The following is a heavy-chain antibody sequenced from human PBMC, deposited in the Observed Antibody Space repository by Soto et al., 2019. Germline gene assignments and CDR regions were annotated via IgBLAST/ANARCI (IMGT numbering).Heavy chain of an antibody. J-gene: IGHJ4*02. D-gene: IGHD6-19*01. Sequence: VQLQQWGAGLLKPSETLSLTCAVYNGSFSGYYWSWIRQPPGKGLGWIGEINHSGSTNYNPSLKNRVTISVDTSKNQFSLKLNSVTAADTAVYYCGRGASMGIAVAVIDYWGQGTLVTVSS. CDR3: GRGASMGIAVAVIDY. V-gene: IGHV4-34*01. CDR2: INHSGST. CDR1: NGSFSGYY.